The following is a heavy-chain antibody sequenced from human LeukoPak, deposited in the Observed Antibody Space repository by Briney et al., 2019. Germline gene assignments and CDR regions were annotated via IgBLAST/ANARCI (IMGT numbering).Heavy chain of an antibody. Sequence: SQTLSLTCTVSGGSISSGSYYWSWIRQPAGKGLEWIGRIYTSGSTNYNPSLKSRVTISVDTSKNQFSLKLSSVTAADTAVYYCARDGNWFGEPSPFQHWGQGTLVTVSS. CDR3: ARDGNWFGEPSPFQH. V-gene: IGHV4-61*02. CDR2: IYTSGST. D-gene: IGHD3-10*01. J-gene: IGHJ1*01. CDR1: GGSISSGSYY.